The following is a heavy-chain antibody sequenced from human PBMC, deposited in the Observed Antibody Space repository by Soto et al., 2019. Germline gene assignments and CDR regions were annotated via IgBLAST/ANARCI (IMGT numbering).Heavy chain of an antibody. CDR3: AKKGGIVATMDYYYYYMDV. CDR2: ISGSGGST. Sequence: EVQLLESGGGLVQPGGSLRLSCAASGFTFSSYAMSWVRQAPGKGPEWVSAISGSGGSTYYADSVKGRFTISRDNSKNTLYLQMNSLRAEDTAVYYCAKKGGIVATMDYYYYYMDVWGKGTTVTVSS. D-gene: IGHD5-12*01. CDR1: GFTFSSYA. V-gene: IGHV3-23*01. J-gene: IGHJ6*03.